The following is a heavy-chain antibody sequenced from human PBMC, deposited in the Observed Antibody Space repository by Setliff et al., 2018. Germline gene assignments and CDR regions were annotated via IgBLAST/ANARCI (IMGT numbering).Heavy chain of an antibody. J-gene: IGHJ3*02. CDR3: ARDPHYDPTSSLPGHAFEI. V-gene: IGHV4-38-2*02. Sequence: SETLSLTCGVSGYSISSGHFWGWIRQPPGKGLEWLGNIFHSGSTYYNPTLNSRVTMSLDTSKNQFSLMLTSVTAADTAIYYCARDPHYDPTSSLPGHAFEIWGQGILVTVSS. CDR2: IFHSGST. D-gene: IGHD3-22*01. CDR1: GYSISSGHF.